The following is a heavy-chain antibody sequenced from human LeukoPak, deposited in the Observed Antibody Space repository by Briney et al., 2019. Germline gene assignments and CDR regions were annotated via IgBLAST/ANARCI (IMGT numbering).Heavy chain of an antibody. Sequence: GGSLRLSCAASGFTFSSYTMNWVRQAPGKGLEWVSSITCSSNYIYYADSVKGRFTISRDNAKNSLYLQMNSLRAEDTAVYYCAKDTDAVVVTAVFDYWGQGTLVSVSS. D-gene: IGHD2-21*02. V-gene: IGHV3-21*01. CDR1: GFTFSSYT. J-gene: IGHJ4*02. CDR3: AKDTDAVVVTAVFDY. CDR2: ITCSSNYI.